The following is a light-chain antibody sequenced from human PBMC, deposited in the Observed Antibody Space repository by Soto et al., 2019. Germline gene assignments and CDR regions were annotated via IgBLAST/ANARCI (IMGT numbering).Light chain of an antibody. CDR3: SSYTSTTTWV. CDR2: EVS. CDR1: SSDVGGYKY. Sequence: QSVLTQPASVSGSPGQSITISCTGTSSDVGGYKYVSWYQQHPGKAPKLMIYEVSNRPSGVSNRFSGSKSGNTASLTISGLQDEDEADYYCSSYTSTTTWVFGGGTKLTVL. V-gene: IGLV2-14*01. J-gene: IGLJ3*02.